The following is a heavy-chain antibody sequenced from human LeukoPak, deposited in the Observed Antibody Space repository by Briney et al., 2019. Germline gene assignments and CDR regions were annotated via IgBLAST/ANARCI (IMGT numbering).Heavy chain of an antibody. D-gene: IGHD3-22*01. V-gene: IGHV4-31*03. CDR1: GGSISSGGYY. CDR3: ARAYDNSNYYYFDAFDI. J-gene: IGHJ3*02. CDR2: IYYSGSA. Sequence: PSQTLSLTCTVSGGSISSGGYYWSWIRQHPGKGLEWIGYIYYSGSAYYNPSLESRVTISVDTSRNQFSLKLSSVTAADTAVYYCARAYDNSNYYYFDAFDIWGQGTMVTVSS.